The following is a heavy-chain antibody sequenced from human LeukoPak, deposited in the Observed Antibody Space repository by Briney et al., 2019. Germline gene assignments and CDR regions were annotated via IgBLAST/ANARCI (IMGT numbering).Heavy chain of an antibody. V-gene: IGHV4-59*01. CDR3: ARVGRGCSSTSCYPFVYYYMDV. Sequence: PSETLSLTCTVSGGSISSYYWSWIRQPPGKGLEWIGYIYYSGSTNYNPSLKSRVTISVDTSKNQFSLKLSSVTAADTAVYYCARVGRGCSSTSCYPFVYYYMDVWGKGTTVTVSS. J-gene: IGHJ6*03. D-gene: IGHD2-2*01. CDR1: GGSISSYY. CDR2: IYYSGST.